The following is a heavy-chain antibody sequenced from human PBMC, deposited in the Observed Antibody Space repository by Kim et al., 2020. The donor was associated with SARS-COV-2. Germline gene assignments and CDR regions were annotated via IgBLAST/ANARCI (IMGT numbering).Heavy chain of an antibody. J-gene: IGHJ5*02. CDR3: ARGPWGSSSRTNPAYCGGDCYRWGNWFDP. Sequence: GESLKISCKGSGYSFTSYWIGWVRQMPGKGLEWMGIIYPGDSDTRYSPSFQGQVTISADKSISTAYLQWSSLKASDTAMYYCARGPWGSSSRTNPAYCGGDCYRWGNWFDPWGQGTLVTVSS. CDR1: GYSFTSYW. D-gene: IGHD2-21*01. CDR2: IYPGDSDT. V-gene: IGHV5-51*01.